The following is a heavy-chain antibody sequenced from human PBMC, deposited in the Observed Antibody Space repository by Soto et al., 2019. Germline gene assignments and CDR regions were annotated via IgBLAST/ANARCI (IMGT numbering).Heavy chain of an antibody. V-gene: IGHV4-39*01. CDR1: GGSISSSSYY. CDR3: AGRPKTYYYDSSGYYSRY. J-gene: IGHJ4*02. Sequence: SETLSLTCTVSGGSISSSSYYWGWIRQPPGEGLEWIGSIYYSGSTYYNPSLKSRVTISVDTSKNQFSLKLSSVTAADTAVYYCAGRPKTYYYDSSGYYSRYWGQGTLVTVSS. D-gene: IGHD3-22*01. CDR2: IYYSGST.